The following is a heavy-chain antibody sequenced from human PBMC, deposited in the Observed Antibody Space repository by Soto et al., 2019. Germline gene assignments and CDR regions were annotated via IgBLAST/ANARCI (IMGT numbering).Heavy chain of an antibody. J-gene: IGHJ6*02. CDR1: GASISSGGYY. CDR2: IYYSGTT. V-gene: IGHV4-31*03. Sequence: QVQLQESGPGLVKPSQTLSLTCSVSGASISSGGYYWNWIRQHPGKGLEWIGYIYYSGTTYYNPSLKNRVTISVDTSKNQFSLKLSYLTAADTAVYYCAASCVGCGGFNFYGMDVWGQGTTVTVSS. D-gene: IGHD2-21*01. CDR3: AASCVGCGGFNFYGMDV.